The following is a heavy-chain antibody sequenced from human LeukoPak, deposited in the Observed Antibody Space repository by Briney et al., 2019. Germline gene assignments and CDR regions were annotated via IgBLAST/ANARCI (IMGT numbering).Heavy chain of an antibody. CDR3: ARDRERLVRGVMPFDY. CDR1: GYTFSSFG. V-gene: IGHV1-18*01. D-gene: IGHD3-10*01. J-gene: IGHJ4*02. Sequence: GASVKVSCKTSGYTFSSFGISWVRQAPGQGLERMGWISAYNGNTDYAQMFQGRVTMTRDTSTSTAYMELRSLRSDDTAVYYCARDRERLVRGVMPFDYWGQGTLVTVSS. CDR2: ISAYNGNT.